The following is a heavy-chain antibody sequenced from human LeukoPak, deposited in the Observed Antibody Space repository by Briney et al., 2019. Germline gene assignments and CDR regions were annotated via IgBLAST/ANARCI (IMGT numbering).Heavy chain of an antibody. CDR1: VFTFDDYA. J-gene: IGHJ4*02. Sequence: TGGSLRLSCAASVFTFDDYAMHWVRHGPGKGLEWVSLISGDGGITYYADAVRGRFTISRDNSKNSLYLQMNSLRTEDTALYYCAKEIGGDGFAADYWGQGTLVTVSS. CDR2: ISGDGGIT. D-gene: IGHD3-22*01. V-gene: IGHV3-43*02. CDR3: AKEIGGDGFAADY.